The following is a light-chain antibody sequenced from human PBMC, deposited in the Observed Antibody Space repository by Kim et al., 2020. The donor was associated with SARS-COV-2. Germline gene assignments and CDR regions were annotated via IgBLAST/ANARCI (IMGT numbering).Light chain of an antibody. V-gene: IGLV4-60*03. Sequence: QLVLTQSSSASASLGSSVKLTCTLSSRHSSYIIAWHQQQPGKAPRYLMKLEGSGSYNKGSGVPDRFSGSSSGADRYLTISNLQSEDEADYYCETWDSNSWVFGGRTQLTVL. J-gene: IGLJ3*02. CDR3: ETWDSNSWV. CDR1: SRHSSYI. CDR2: LEGSGSY.